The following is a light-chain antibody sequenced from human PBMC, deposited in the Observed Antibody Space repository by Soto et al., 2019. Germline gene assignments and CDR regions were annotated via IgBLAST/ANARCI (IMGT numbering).Light chain of an antibody. CDR2: DAS. J-gene: IGKJ4*01. CDR1: QSVSSY. CDR3: QQRSNWPPLT. Sequence: DIVLTQSPATLSLSPGERATLSCRASQSVSSYLACYQQKPGQAPRLLIYDASNRATGIPARFSGSGSWTDFTLTICSLEPEDFAVYYCQQRSNWPPLTFGGGTKVEIK. V-gene: IGKV3-11*01.